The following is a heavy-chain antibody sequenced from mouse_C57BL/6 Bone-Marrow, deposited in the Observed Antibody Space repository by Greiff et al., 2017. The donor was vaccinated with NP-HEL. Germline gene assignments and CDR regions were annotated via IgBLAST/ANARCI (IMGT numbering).Heavy chain of an antibody. J-gene: IGHJ2*01. CDR3: ARHNYYFDY. V-gene: IGHV5-12*01. CDR2: ISNGGGST. CDR1: GFTFSDYY. D-gene: IGHD1-3*01. Sequence: EVKLVESGGGLVQPGGSLKLSCAASGFTFSDYYMYWVRQTPEKRLEWVAYISNGGGSTYYPDTVKGRFTISRDNANNTLYLQMSRLKSEDTAMYYCARHNYYFDYWGQGTTLTVSS.